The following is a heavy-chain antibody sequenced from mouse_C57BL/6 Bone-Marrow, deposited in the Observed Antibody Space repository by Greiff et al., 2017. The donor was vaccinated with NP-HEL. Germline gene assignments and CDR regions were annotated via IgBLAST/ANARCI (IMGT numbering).Heavy chain of an antibody. Sequence: QVQLQQPGAELVKPGASVKMSCKASGYTFTSYWITWVKQRPGQGLEWIGDIYPGSGSTNYNEKFKSKATLTVDTSASTAYMQLSSLTSEDSAVYDCARSPSGRPWEGLDYWGQGTTLTVSS. V-gene: IGHV1-55*01. D-gene: IGHD3-1*01. CDR3: ARSPSGRPWEGLDY. CDR2: IYPGSGST. CDR1: GYTFTSYW. J-gene: IGHJ2*01.